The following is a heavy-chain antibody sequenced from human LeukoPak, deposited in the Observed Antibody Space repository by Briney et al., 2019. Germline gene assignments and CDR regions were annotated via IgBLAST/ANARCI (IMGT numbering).Heavy chain of an antibody. V-gene: IGHV3-7*01. J-gene: IGHJ6*02. D-gene: IGHD3/OR15-3a*01. CDR1: GFTINQHA. CDR2: IRPDGSAV. Sequence: GGSLRLSCIASGFTINQHAMSWVRQAPVKGLEWVASIRPDGSAVFYVDSVKGRFTLSRDNAKNSLDLQMNSLRAEDTAVYYCARFGLPYSIDLWGQGTMVTVSS. CDR3: ARFGLPYSIDL.